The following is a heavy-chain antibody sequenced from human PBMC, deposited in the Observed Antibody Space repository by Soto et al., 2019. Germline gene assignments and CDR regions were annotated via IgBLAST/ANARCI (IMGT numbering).Heavy chain of an antibody. CDR2: ISAYNGNT. CDR3: AREQGSGSYYAFDI. D-gene: IGHD1-26*01. V-gene: IGHV1-18*01. Sequence: ASVKVSCKASGYTFTSYGISWVRQAPGQGLEWMGWISAYNGNTNYAQKLQGRVTMTTDTSTSTAYMELRSLRSDDTAMYYCAREQGSGSYYAFDIWGQGTMVTVSS. CDR1: GYTFTSYG. J-gene: IGHJ3*02.